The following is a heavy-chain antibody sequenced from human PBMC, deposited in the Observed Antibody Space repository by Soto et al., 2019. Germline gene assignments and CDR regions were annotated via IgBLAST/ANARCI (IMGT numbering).Heavy chain of an antibody. CDR1: GFTFSHYG. D-gene: IGHD1-26*01. CDR3: ARYSGKYQGPIDY. CDR2: ISYDGSNK. J-gene: IGHJ4*02. Sequence: QVQLVESGGGVVQLGRSLRLSCAASGFTFSHYGIHWVRQAPGKGLEWLAVISYDGSNKHYADSVKGRFTVSRDNSKNTLYLQMNSLRAEDTAVYFCARYSGKYQGPIDYWGQGTLVIVSS. V-gene: IGHV3-30*03.